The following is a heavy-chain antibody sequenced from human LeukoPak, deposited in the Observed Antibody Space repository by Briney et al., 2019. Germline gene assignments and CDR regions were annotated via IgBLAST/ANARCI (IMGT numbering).Heavy chain of an antibody. CDR2: IYYSGST. Sequence: PSETLSLTCTVSGGSISSYYWSWIRQPPGNGLEWIGYIYYSGSTNYNPSLKSRVTISIDTSKNQFSLKLSSVTAADTAVYYCASDTKKYYYASGGAFDIWGQGTMVTVSS. CDR3: ASDTKKYYYASGGAFDI. V-gene: IGHV4-59*08. CDR1: GGSISSYY. D-gene: IGHD3-10*01. J-gene: IGHJ3*02.